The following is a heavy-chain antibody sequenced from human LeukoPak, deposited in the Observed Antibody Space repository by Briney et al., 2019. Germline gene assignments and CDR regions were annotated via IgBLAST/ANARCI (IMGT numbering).Heavy chain of an antibody. CDR3: ARGLFWGGRGAFDI. CDR1: GGSFSGYY. D-gene: IGHD3-3*01. Sequence: PSETLSLTCAVYGGSFSGYYWSWIRQPPGKGLEWIGEINHSGSTNYNPSLKSRVTISVDTSKNQFSLKLSSVTAADTAAYYCARGLFWGGRGAFDIWGQGTMVTVSS. V-gene: IGHV4-34*01. J-gene: IGHJ3*02. CDR2: INHSGST.